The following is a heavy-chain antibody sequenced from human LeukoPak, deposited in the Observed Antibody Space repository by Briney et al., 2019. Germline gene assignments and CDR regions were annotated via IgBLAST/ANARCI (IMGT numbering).Heavy chain of an antibody. D-gene: IGHD3-9*01. CDR2: MNPNSGNT. Sequence: GASVRVSCKASGYTFTSYDINWVRQATGQGLEWLGWMNPNSGNTGYAQKFQGRVTITRNTSISTAYMELSSLRSEDTAVYYCARGLPQLRYFDWFWWGSWFDPWGQGTLVTVSS. CDR3: ARGLPQLRYFDWFWWGSWFDP. V-gene: IGHV1-8*03. J-gene: IGHJ5*02. CDR1: GYTFTSYD.